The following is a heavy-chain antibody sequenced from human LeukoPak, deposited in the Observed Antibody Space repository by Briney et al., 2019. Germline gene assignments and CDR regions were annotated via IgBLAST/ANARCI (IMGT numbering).Heavy chain of an antibody. CDR1: GYTFTSYD. CDR2: ISAYNGNT. J-gene: IGHJ5*02. D-gene: IGHD1-1*01. Sequence: GASVKVSCKASGYTFTSYDISWVRQAPGQGLEWMGWISAYNGNTIYAQKFQGRVTMTRDTSISTAHMELSRLRSDDTAVYYCAREERSAILQLGKNWFDPWGQGTLVTVSS. CDR3: AREERSAILQLGKNWFDP. V-gene: IGHV1-18*01.